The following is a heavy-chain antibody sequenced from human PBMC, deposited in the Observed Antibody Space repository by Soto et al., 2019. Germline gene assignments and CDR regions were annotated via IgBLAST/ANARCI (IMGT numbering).Heavy chain of an antibody. Sequence: GGSLRLSCAASGFTFSSYGMHWVRQAPGKGLEWVAVIWYDGSNKYYADSVKGRFTISRDNSKNTLYLQMNSLRAEDTAVYYCARESTWLRTPFDYWGQGTLVTVS. V-gene: IGHV3-33*01. J-gene: IGHJ4*02. D-gene: IGHD5-12*01. CDR3: ARESTWLRTPFDY. CDR1: GFTFSSYG. CDR2: IWYDGSNK.